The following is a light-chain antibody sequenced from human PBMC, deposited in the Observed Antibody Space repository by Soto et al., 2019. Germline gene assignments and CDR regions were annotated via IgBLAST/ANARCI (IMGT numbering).Light chain of an antibody. J-gene: IGKJ4*01. CDR2: DAS. Sequence: EIVLTKSPRTLSLSTGERATLSCRASQSFGSDYVAWYQQKPGQAPRLLIYDASSRATGIPDRFSGGGSGTDFTLTISRLEPEDFAVYYCQLFSSYPLTFGGGTKVDIK. V-gene: IGKV3-20*01. CDR1: QSFGSDY. CDR3: QLFSSYPLT.